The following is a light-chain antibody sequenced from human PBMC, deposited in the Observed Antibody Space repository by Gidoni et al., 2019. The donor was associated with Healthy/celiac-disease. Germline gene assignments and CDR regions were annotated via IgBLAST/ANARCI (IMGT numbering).Light chain of an antibody. V-gene: IGKV2-30*02. Sequence: DVVLTPSPLSLPVTLGQPASISCRSSQSLVHSDGNTYLNWFQQRPGQSPRRLIYKVSNRDSGVPERFSGSGSGTDFTLKISRVEAEDVGVYYCMQGTNWPPDTFXQXTKLEIK. CDR2: KVS. J-gene: IGKJ2*01. CDR3: MQGTNWPPDT. CDR1: QSLVHSDGNTY.